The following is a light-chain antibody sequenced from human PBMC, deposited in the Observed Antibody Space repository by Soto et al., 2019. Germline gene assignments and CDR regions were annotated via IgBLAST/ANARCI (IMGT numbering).Light chain of an antibody. J-gene: IGKJ4*01. CDR2: AAS. CDR1: QSISRD. Sequence: EIQMTQSPSFLSASVGERVTLSCRASQSISRDLAWYQQKPGKAPRLLIYAASTMPSGVPPRFSGSGSGTEFPITISRLQPEDFASYYCQQLNSYPLTFGGGTKVEIK. V-gene: IGKV1-9*01. CDR3: QQLNSYPLT.